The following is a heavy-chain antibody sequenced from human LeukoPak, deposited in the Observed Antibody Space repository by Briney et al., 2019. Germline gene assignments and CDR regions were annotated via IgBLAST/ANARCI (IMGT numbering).Heavy chain of an antibody. J-gene: IGHJ4*02. CDR3: AIIGSSSWYGA. D-gene: IGHD6-13*01. V-gene: IGHV1-46*01. CDR2: INPSGDST. Sequence: ASVKVSCKASGYTFTSCYMHWVRQAPGQGLEWMGIINPSGDSTSYAQKFQGRVTMTRDTSTSTVYMELSSLRSEDTAVYYCAIIGSSSWYGAWGQGTLVTVSS. CDR1: GYTFTSCY.